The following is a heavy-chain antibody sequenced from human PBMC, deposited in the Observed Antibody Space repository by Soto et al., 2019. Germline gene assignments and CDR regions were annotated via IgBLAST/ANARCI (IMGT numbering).Heavy chain of an antibody. D-gene: IGHD5-12*01. V-gene: IGHV3-66*04. Sequence: GGSLRLSCAASGFTVSSNYMSWVRQAPGKGLEWVSVIYSGGSTYYADSVKGRFTISRDNSKNTLYLQMNSLRAEDTAVYYCASQFRGYSGYKLDYWGQGTLVTVSS. J-gene: IGHJ4*02. CDR1: GFTVSSNY. CDR3: ASQFRGYSGYKLDY. CDR2: IYSGGST.